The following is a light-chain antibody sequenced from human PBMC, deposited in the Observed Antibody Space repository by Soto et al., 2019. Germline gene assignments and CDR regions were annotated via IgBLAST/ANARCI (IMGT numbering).Light chain of an antibody. Sequence: QSALTQPASVYGSPGQSITISCTGTSSDVGSYNLVSWYQQHPGKAPKLMIYEVSKRPSGVSNRFSGSKSGNTASLTISGLQAEDEADYYCCSYAGSSALVFGTGTKLTVL. CDR2: EVS. J-gene: IGLJ1*01. V-gene: IGLV2-23*02. CDR1: SSDVGSYNL. CDR3: CSYAGSSALV.